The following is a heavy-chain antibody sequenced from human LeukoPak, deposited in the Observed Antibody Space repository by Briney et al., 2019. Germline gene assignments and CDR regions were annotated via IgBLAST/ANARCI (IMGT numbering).Heavy chain of an antibody. CDR1: GFTSSSYS. V-gene: IGHV3-21*01. D-gene: IGHD3-22*01. J-gene: IGHJ4*02. Sequence: GGSLRLSCAASGFTSSSYSMNWVRQAPGKGREWVSPISSSSSYIYYADSVKGRFTISRDNAKNSLYLQMNSLRAEDTAVYYCARDQATYYYDSSGCDYWGQGTLVTVSS. CDR2: ISSSSSYI. CDR3: ARDQATYYYDSSGCDY.